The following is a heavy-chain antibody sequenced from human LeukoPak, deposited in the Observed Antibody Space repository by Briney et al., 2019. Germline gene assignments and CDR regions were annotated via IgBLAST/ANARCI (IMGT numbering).Heavy chain of an antibody. J-gene: IGHJ5*02. CDR1: GYSFTSYW. V-gene: IGHV5-51*01. D-gene: IGHD1-26*01. CDR3: ARRSIVGATAGGQYNWFDP. Sequence: GESLKISCKGSGYSFTSYWIGWVRQMPGKGLEWMGIIYPGDSDARYSPSFQGQVTISADKSISTAYLQWSSLKASDTAMYYCARRSIVGATAGGQYNWFDPWGQGTLVTVSS. CDR2: IYPGDSDA.